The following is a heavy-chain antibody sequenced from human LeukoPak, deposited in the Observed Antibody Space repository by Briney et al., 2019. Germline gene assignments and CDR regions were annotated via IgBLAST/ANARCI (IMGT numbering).Heavy chain of an antibody. CDR1: GFTFSSYG. J-gene: IGHJ4*02. D-gene: IGHD5-24*01. V-gene: IGHV3-30*03. Sequence: GGSLRLSCAASGFTFSSYGMHWVRQAPGKGLEWVAVISYDGSNKYYADSVKGRFTISRDNAKNTLYLQMNSLRAEDTAVYYCARDNRNYMFDYWGQGILVTVSS. CDR2: ISYDGSNK. CDR3: ARDNRNYMFDY.